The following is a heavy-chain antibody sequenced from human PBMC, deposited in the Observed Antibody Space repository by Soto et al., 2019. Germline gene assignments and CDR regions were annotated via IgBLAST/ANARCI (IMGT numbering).Heavy chain of an antibody. CDR3: ATCGGDCYYYYYGMEV. Sequence: GASVKVSCKASGYTFTSYGISWVRQAPGQGLEWMGWIDAENGKTNYAQKFQGRVTMTEDTSTDTAYMELRSLRSEDTAVYYCATCGGDCYYYYYGMEVLRQGTTVTVSS. J-gene: IGHJ6*02. V-gene: IGHV1-18*01. CDR2: IDAENGKT. D-gene: IGHD2-21*02. CDR1: GYTFTSYG.